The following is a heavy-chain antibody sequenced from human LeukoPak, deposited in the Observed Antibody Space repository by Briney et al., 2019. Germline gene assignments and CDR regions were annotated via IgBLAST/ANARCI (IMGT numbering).Heavy chain of an antibody. J-gene: IGHJ6*03. D-gene: IGHD3-3*01. CDR3: ARGLTIFGVVINYMDV. CDR2: IIPILGIA. V-gene: IGHV1-69*02. CDR1: GGTFSSYT. Sequence: SVKVSCKASGGTFSSYTISWVRQAPGQGLEWMGRIIPILGIANYAQKFQGRVTITAAKSTSTAYMELSSLRSEDTAVYYCARGLTIFGVVINYMDVWGKGTTVTVSS.